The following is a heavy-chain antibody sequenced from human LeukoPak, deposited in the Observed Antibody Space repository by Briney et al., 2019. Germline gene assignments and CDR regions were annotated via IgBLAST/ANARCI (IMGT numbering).Heavy chain of an antibody. CDR3: ARVYYDFWSGTPYYYYYMDV. J-gene: IGHJ6*03. CDR1: GGSISSYY. Sequence: SETLSLTCTVSGGSISSYYWSWIRQPPGKGLEWIGYIYYSGSTNYNPSLKSRVTISVDTSKNQFSLKLSSVTAADTAVYHCARVYYDFWSGTPYYYYYMDVWGKGTTVTVSS. D-gene: IGHD3-3*01. V-gene: IGHV4-59*01. CDR2: IYYSGST.